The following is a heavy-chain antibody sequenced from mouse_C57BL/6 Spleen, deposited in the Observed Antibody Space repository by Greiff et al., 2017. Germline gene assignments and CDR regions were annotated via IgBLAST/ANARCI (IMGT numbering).Heavy chain of an antibody. D-gene: IGHD1-1*01. V-gene: IGHV1-64*01. Sequence: QVQLQQPGAELVKPGASVKLSCKASGYTFTSYWMHWVKQRPGQGLEWIGMIHPNSGSTNYNEKFKSKATLTVDKSSRAAYMQLSSLTSEDSAVYYCAKHYGSSLNYYAMDYWGQVTSVTVSS. CDR1: GYTFTSYW. CDR2: IHPNSGST. J-gene: IGHJ4*01. CDR3: AKHYGSSLNYYAMDY.